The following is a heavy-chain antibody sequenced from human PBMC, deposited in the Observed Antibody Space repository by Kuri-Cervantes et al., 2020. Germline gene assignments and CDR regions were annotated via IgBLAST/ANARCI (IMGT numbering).Heavy chain of an antibody. V-gene: IGHV1-2*02. D-gene: IGHD3-10*01. J-gene: IGHJ6*02. CDR2: INPNNGGT. CDR3: ARDLNYYGSGSYYDYYYYYGMDV. Sequence: ASVKVSCKASGYTFTGYYMHWVRQAPGQGLEWMGWINPNNGGTKYAQKFQGRVTLTRDTSISTAYMELSRLRSDDTAVYYCARDLNYYGSGSYYDYYYYYGMDVWGQGTTVTVSS. CDR1: GYTFTGYY.